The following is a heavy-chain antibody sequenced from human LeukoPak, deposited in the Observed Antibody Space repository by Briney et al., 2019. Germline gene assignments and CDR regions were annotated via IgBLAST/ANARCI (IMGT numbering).Heavy chain of an antibody. CDR1: GFTFSSYG. J-gene: IGHJ5*02. Sequence: PGRSLRLSCAASGFTFSSYGMHWVRQAPGKGLEWVAVTSYDGSNKYYADSVKGRFTISRDNSKNTLYLQMNSLRAEDTAVYYCAKGSKALAVAGPGGQGTLVTVSS. CDR3: AKGSKALAVAGP. D-gene: IGHD6-19*01. CDR2: TSYDGSNK. V-gene: IGHV3-30*18.